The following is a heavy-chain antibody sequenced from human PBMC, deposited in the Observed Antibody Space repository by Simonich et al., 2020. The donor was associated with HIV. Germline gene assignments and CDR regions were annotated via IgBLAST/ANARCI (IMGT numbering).Heavy chain of an antibody. CDR2: IIPRFGTA. CDR1: GGTFSSYA. J-gene: IGHJ2*01. V-gene: IGHV1-69*13. CDR3: ARDRRSMTTVAYSWYFDR. Sequence: QVQLVQSGAEVRKPGSSVKVSCKASGGTFSSYAISWVRQAPGQGLEWMGGIIPRFGTATDYAQKFQGRVTITADKSTSIAYMELTSLRSEDTAVYYCARDRRSMTTVAYSWYFDRWGRGTLVTVSS. D-gene: IGHD4-17*01.